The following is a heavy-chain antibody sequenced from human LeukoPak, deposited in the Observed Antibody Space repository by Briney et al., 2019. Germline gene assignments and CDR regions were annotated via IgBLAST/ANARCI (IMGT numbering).Heavy chain of an antibody. V-gene: IGHV4-38-2*01. Sequence: KPSETLSLTCAVSGYSISSGYYWGWIRQPPGKGLEWIGSIYRSGSTYYNPSLKSRVTISVDTSRNQFSLKLSSVTAADTAVYYCARVGMIVVPSSPEIWGQGTMVTVSS. CDR2: IYRSGST. D-gene: IGHD3-22*01. CDR1: GYSISSGYY. CDR3: ARVGMIVVPSSPEI. J-gene: IGHJ3*02.